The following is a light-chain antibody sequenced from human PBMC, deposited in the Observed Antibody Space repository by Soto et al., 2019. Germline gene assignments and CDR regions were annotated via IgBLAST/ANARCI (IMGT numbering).Light chain of an antibody. CDR2: GAS. J-gene: IGKJ1*01. V-gene: IGKV3-15*01. Sequence: EIVMTQSPATLSVSPGERATLSCRASPSVSGNLAWYQQKPGQAPRLLTYGASTRATGIPARFSGSGSGTETTLTISSLQSEDLAVYYCQQYNNWPPSFGQGTKVEIK. CDR3: QQYNNWPPS. CDR1: PSVSGN.